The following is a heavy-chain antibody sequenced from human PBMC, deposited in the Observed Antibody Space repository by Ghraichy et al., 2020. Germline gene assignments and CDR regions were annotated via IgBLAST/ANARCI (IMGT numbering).Heavy chain of an antibody. CDR2: INHSGST. CDR3: ARGAKRGIFGVPQYFQH. CDR1: GGSFSGYY. D-gene: IGHD3-3*01. J-gene: IGHJ1*01. Sequence: SETLSLTCAVYGGSFSGYYWSWIRQPPGKGLEWIGEINHSGSTNYNPSLKSRVTISVDTSKNQFSLKLSSVTAADTAVYYCARGAKRGIFGVPQYFQHWGQGTLVTVSS. V-gene: IGHV4-34*01.